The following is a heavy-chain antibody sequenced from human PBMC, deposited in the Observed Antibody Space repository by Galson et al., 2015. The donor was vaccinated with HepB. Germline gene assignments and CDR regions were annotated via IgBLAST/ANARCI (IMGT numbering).Heavy chain of an antibody. CDR1: GFSLSTSGVA. J-gene: IGHJ4*02. D-gene: IGHD2/OR15-2a*01. V-gene: IGHV2-5*02. CDR2: VYWDDVK. Sequence: PALVKPTQTLTLTCTFSGFSLSTSGVAVAWIRQPPGKALEWLALVYWDDVKHYTPSLENRLTITKDTTRNRVVLTMTNMDPVDTGTYYCAHRLEYMNSRWNFDYWGQGTLVTVSS. CDR3: AHRLEYMNSRWNFDY.